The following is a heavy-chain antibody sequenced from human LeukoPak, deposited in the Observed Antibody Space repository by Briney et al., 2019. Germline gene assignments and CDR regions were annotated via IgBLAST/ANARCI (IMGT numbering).Heavy chain of an antibody. CDR2: ISSSSSYI. V-gene: IGHV3-21*01. Sequence: GGSLRLSCAASGFTFSSYSMNWVRQAPGKGLEWVSSISSSSSYIYYADSVKGRFTISRDNAKNSLYLQMNSLRAKDTAVYYCAREHTYYDFWSGYYYYYYYMDVWGKGTTVTVSS. CDR1: GFTFSSYS. D-gene: IGHD3-3*01. J-gene: IGHJ6*03. CDR3: AREHTYYDFWSGYYYYYYYMDV.